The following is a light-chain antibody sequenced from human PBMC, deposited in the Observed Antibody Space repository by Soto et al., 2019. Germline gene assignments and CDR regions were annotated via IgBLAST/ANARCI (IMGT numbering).Light chain of an antibody. J-gene: IGKJ1*01. V-gene: IGKV1-39*01. CDR2: AAS. Sequence: IQLTQSPSSLSASVGDRVTLTCRASQGISSYLNWYQQKPGKAPKLLIYAASSLQSGVPSRFSGSGSGTDFTLTISSLQPEDFATYYCQQSYSTPWTFGQGTKVEIK. CDR3: QQSYSTPWT. CDR1: QGISSY.